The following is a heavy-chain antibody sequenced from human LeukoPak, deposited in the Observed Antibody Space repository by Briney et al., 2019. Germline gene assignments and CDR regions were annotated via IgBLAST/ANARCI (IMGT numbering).Heavy chain of an antibody. D-gene: IGHD2-2*01. CDR2: INHSGST. CDR3: ARLVVPAALGYYYYYMDV. J-gene: IGHJ6*03. CDR1: GGSFSGYY. Sequence: SETLSLTCAVYGGSFSGYYWSWIRQPPGKGLEWIGEINHSGSTNYNPSLKSRVTISVDTSKNQFSLKLSSVTAADTAVYYCARLVVPAALGYYYYYMDVWGKGTTVTVSS. V-gene: IGHV4-34*01.